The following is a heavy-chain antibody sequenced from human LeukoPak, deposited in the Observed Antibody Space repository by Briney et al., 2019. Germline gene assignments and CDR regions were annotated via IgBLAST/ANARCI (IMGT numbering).Heavy chain of an antibody. J-gene: IGHJ4*02. Sequence: GGSLRLSCAASGFTFSAYGIHWVRQAPGKGLEWVAVIWYDGSNKYYADSVKGRFTISRDNSKNTLYLQMNSLRAEDTAVYYCARDSSGVASSGHGYWGQGTLVTVSS. D-gene: IGHD6-19*01. CDR3: ARDSSGVASSGHGY. V-gene: IGHV3-33*08. CDR2: IWYDGSNK. CDR1: GFTFSAYG.